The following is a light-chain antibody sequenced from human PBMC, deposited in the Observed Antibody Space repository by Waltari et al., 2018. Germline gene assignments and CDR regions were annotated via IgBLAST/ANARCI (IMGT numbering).Light chain of an antibody. Sequence: QSALTQPASVSGSPGQSITISCTGPSSDVGGYHYVPWYQHHPGKVPKLIIFDVRKRPSGVSNRFSGSKSGNTASLTVSGLQTEDEADYYCSSFTTSSTVVFGGGTKLTVL. CDR1: SSDVGGYHY. CDR3: SSFTTSSTVV. J-gene: IGLJ2*01. V-gene: IGLV2-14*03. CDR2: DVR.